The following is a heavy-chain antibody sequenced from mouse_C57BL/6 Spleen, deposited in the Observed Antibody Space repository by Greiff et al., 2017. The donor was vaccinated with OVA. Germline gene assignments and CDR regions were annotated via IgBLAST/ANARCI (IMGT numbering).Heavy chain of an antibody. J-gene: IGHJ1*03. CDR1: GYTFTSYW. CDR2: IDPSDSYT. CDR3: ASPTVVATPYWYFDV. V-gene: IGHV1-59*01. D-gene: IGHD1-1*01. Sequence: QVQLQQPGAELVRPGTSVKLSCKASGYTFTSYWMHWVKQRPGQGLEWIGVIDPSDSYTNYNQKLKGKATLTVDTSSSTAYMQLRSLTSADSAVYYCASPTVVATPYWYFDVWGTGTTVTVSS.